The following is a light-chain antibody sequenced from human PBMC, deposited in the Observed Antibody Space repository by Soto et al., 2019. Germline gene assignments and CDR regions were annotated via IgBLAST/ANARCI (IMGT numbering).Light chain of an antibody. Sequence: QSALTQPRSVSGSPGQSVTIYCTGTSSDVGGYDYVSWFQHHPGKVPKLMIYDVTKRPSGVPDRFSASKSGNTASLTISGLQAEDEADYYCCSYGGYFWVFGGGTKLTVL. CDR3: CSYGGYFWV. J-gene: IGLJ3*02. CDR2: DVT. V-gene: IGLV2-11*01. CDR1: SSDVGGYDY.